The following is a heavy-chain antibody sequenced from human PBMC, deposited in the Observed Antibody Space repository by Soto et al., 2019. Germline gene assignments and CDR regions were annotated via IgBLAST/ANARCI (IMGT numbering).Heavy chain of an antibody. CDR1: GYTCTNHG. J-gene: IGHJ1*01. Sequence: GASVKVSCKAFGYTCTNHGISWARQAPGQGLEWMGWISAYNGNTNYAQKLQDRVTMSTDTSTSTAYMELRSLRSDDTAVYYCARNQNKGKVVGIYYSQHWGKGTLVTVSS. CDR3: ARNQNKGKVVGIYYSQH. V-gene: IGHV1-18*01. CDR2: ISAYNGNT. D-gene: IGHD3-22*01.